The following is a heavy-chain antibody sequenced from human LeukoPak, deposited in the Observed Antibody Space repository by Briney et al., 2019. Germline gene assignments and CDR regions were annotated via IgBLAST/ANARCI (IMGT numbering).Heavy chain of an antibody. CDR3: ARDLYRIVVVPHYFDY. CDR2: IGGSGTRT. Sequence: GGSLRLSCSASGFTFTTYGMNWVRQAPGKGLEWVSGIGGSGTRTYYADSVEGRFTISRDNAKNSLYLQMNSLRAEDTAVYYCARDLYRIVVVPHYFDYWGQGTLVTVSS. V-gene: IGHV3-23*01. J-gene: IGHJ4*02. D-gene: IGHD3-22*01. CDR1: GFTFTTYG.